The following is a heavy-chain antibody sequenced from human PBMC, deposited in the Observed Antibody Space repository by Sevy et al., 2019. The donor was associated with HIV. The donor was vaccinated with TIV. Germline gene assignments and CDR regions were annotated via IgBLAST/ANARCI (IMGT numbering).Heavy chain of an antibody. CDR3: ARDLRRAARKPYCSSTSCFATYDFDY. J-gene: IGHJ4*02. V-gene: IGHV1-18*01. CDR2: ISAYNGNT. CDR1: GYTFTSYG. Sequence: ASVKVSCKASGYTFTSYGISWVRQAPGQGLEWMGWISAYNGNTNYAQKLQGRVTMTTDTSTSTAYMELRSLRSNDTAVYYCARDLRRAARKPYCSSTSCFATYDFDYWGQGTLVTVSS. D-gene: IGHD2-2*01.